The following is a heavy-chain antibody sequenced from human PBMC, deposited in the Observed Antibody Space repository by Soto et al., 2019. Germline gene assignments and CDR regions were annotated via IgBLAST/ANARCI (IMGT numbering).Heavy chain of an antibody. CDR1: GYPFISYY. CDR2: IDPSRGAT. J-gene: IGHJ4*02. CDR3: ATFPRGY. V-gene: IGHV1-46*01. Sequence: QVQLMQSGAEVKRPGASVKISCKPSGYPFISYYIHWVRQAPGQDLEWVGLIDPSRGATSYAERFQGRLSITSDKSTATVYMNVWSLTSDDTAIYYCATFPRGYWGQGTLVSVSS.